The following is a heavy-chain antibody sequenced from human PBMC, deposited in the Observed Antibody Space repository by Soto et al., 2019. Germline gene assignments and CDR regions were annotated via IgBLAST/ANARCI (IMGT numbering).Heavy chain of an antibody. D-gene: IGHD2-2*01. CDR3: ARLGYCSITDCGPVGP. J-gene: IGHJ5*02. V-gene: IGHV4-31*03. Sequence: QVQLQESGPGLVNLSQTLSLTCTVSGASISNGGYYWSWIRQHPGKGLEWIGYMYYSGSTYYNPSLKSRVTMSLDTSKNQFSLKLSSVTAADTAVYYCARLGYCSITDCGPVGPWGQGILATVSS. CDR1: GASISNGGYY. CDR2: MYYSGST.